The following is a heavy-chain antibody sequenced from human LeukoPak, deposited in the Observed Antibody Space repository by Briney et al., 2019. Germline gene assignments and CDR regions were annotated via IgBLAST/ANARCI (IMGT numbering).Heavy chain of an antibody. Sequence: PGGSLRLSCAASGFTFSSYAMYWGCQAPRKGLEWVAVISYDGSNKYYADSVKGRFTISRDNSKNTLYLQMNSLRAEDTAVYYCAGVQQQLDAFDYWGQGTLVTVSS. V-gene: IGHV3-30*04. CDR3: AGVQQQLDAFDY. J-gene: IGHJ4*02. CDR1: GFTFSSYA. D-gene: IGHD6-13*01. CDR2: ISYDGSNK.